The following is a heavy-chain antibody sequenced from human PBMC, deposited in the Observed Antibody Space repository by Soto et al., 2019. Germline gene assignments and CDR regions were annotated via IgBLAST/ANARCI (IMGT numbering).Heavy chain of an antibody. Sequence: SETLSLTCTVSGGSISSYYWSWIRQPPAKGLEWIGYIYYSGSTNYNPSLKSRVTISVDTSKNQFSLKLSSVTAADTAVYYCASVTWRESYRYYYYMDVWGKGTTVTVSS. CDR1: GGSISSYY. V-gene: IGHV4-59*01. J-gene: IGHJ6*03. D-gene: IGHD3-16*02. CDR3: ASVTWRESYRYYYYMDV. CDR2: IYYSGST.